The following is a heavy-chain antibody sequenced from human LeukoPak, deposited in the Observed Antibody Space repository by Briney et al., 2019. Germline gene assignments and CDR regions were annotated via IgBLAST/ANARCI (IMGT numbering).Heavy chain of an antibody. V-gene: IGHV1-46*01. D-gene: IGHD2-2*01. CDR2: INPSGGST. Sequence: ASVKVSCKASGYTFTSYYMHWVRQAPGQGLEWMGIINPSGGSTSYAQKFQGRVTMTRDTSTSTVYMELSSLRSEDTAVCYCARVLCSSTSCYGNYDYWGQGTLVTVSS. J-gene: IGHJ4*02. CDR1: GYTFTSYY. CDR3: ARVLCSSTSCYGNYDY.